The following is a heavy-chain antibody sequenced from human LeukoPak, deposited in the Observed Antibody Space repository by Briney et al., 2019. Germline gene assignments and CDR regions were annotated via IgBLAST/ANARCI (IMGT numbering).Heavy chain of an antibody. D-gene: IGHD2-8*02. CDR1: GGSISSSSYH. J-gene: IGHJ5*02. CDR2: MSYSGAT. CDR3: ARGQRSPNIVLVVYKKPGNWFDP. V-gene: IGHV4-39*01. Sequence: SETLSLTCTVSGGSISSSSYHWGWIRQSPGEGLQWITSMSYSGATYYNPSLQSRVTISVDTSKNQFSLKLYSVTAADTAVYYCARGQRSPNIVLVVYKKPGNWFDPWGQGTLVTVSS.